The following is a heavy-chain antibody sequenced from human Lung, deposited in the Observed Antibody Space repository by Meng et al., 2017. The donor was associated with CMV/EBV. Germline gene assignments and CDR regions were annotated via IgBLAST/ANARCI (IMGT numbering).Heavy chain of an antibody. J-gene: IGHJ4*02. CDR3: ARVEGGSSWYLFTY. CDR1: GVTVGSEY. D-gene: IGHD6-13*01. Sequence: VSGVTVGSEYMAWVRQPPGKGLEWVAIIKTNGNTDYADSVKGRFAISRERSNNMLYLHMNTLRTEDTAVYYCARVEGGSSWYLFTYWGQGTLVTVSS. V-gene: IGHV3-66*01. CDR2: IKTNGNT.